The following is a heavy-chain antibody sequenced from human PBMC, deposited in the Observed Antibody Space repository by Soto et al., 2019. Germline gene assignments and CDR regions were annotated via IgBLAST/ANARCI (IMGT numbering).Heavy chain of an antibody. V-gene: IGHV3-74*01. CDR1: GFTFSSSW. Sequence: GGSLRLSCAASGFTFSSSWMHWVRQAPGKGLVWVSHINSDGTETNYASSVKGRFTISRENAKNTVYLQMNSLRAEDTAVYYCARDSSYALNXWGQGSLFTVSX. CDR3: ARDSSYALNX. D-gene: IGHD5-18*01. J-gene: IGHJ4*02. CDR2: INSDGTET.